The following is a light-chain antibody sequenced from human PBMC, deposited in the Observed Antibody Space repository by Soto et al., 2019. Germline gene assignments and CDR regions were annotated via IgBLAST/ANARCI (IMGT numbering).Light chain of an antibody. V-gene: IGKV3-20*01. CDR1: QTVSSDY. Sequence: EIGLTQSPGTLSLSPGERATLSCRASQTVSSDYLAWYQQKPGQAPRLLIYGVSTRATGFPDRFSGSGSGTDFTLTISRLEPEDFAMYYCQQYDNSRTFGQGTKVDI. CDR3: QQYDNSRT. CDR2: GVS. J-gene: IGKJ1*01.